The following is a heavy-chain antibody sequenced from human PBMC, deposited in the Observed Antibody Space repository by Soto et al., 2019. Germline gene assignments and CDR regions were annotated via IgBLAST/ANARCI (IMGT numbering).Heavy chain of an antibody. D-gene: IGHD1-26*01. CDR2: ISGSGGST. CDR1: GFTFSSYA. V-gene: IGHV3-23*01. J-gene: IGHJ4*02. CDR3: AKSWWELPNIDY. Sequence: EVQLLESGGGLVQPGGSLRLSCAASGFTFSSYAMSWVRQAAGKGLEWVSAISGSGGSTYYADSVNGRFTISRDNSKNTLYLQMNSLRAEDTAVYYCAKSWWELPNIDYWGQGTLVTVSS.